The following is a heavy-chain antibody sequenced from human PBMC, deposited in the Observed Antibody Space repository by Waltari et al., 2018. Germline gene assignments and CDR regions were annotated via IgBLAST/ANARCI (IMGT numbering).Heavy chain of an antibody. V-gene: IGHV3-74*01. CDR3: VRDRGMDA. J-gene: IGHJ6*02. CDR2: ITRDGSNT. CDR1: GFTFSRYW. Sequence: EVQLVESGGGLVQPGGSLRLSCAASGFTFSRYWMYWVRQGPGTGLAWVSHITRDGSNTGYADSVKGRFTISRDNAKNTLYMEMNSLRDEDTAVYYCVRDRGMDAWGQGTTVTVSS.